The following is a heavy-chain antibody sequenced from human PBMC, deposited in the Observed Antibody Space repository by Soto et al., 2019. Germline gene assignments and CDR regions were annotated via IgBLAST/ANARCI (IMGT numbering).Heavy chain of an antibody. CDR3: AGVSSLLGSPEERIPFDL. D-gene: IGHD6-6*01. Sequence: AVQVSCKASGFTFTSSAVQWVRQARGQRLEWIGWIVVGSGNTNYAQKFQERVTITRDMSTSTAYMELSSLRSEDTAVYYCAGVSSLLGSPEERIPFDLCGQRKPVTVAS. CDR1: GFTFTSSA. V-gene: IGHV1-58*01. J-gene: IGHJ5*02. CDR2: IVVGSGNT.